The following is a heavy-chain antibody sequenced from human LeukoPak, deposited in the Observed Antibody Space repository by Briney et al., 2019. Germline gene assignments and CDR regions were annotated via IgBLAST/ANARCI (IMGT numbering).Heavy chain of an antibody. Sequence: GASVKVSCKASGYTFTSYYMHWVRQAPGQGLEWMGIINPSGGSTSYAQKFQGRVTMTRDTSTSAVYMELSSLRSEDTAVYYCASSAGGGAFDYWGQGTLVTVSS. CDR2: INPSGGST. D-gene: IGHD6-13*01. V-gene: IGHV1-46*01. CDR3: ASSAGGGAFDY. J-gene: IGHJ4*02. CDR1: GYTFTSYY.